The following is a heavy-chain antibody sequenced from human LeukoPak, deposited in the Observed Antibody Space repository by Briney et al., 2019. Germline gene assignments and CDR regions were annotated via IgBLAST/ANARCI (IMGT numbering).Heavy chain of an antibody. CDR2: IYHSGST. Sequence: SETLSRTCTVSGYSISSGYWWGWIRQPPGKGLERIGSIYHSGSTYYNPSLKSRVTISVDTSKNQFSLKLSSVTAADTAVYYCARDLVARSGWFDPWGQGTLVTVSS. J-gene: IGHJ5*02. CDR3: ARDLVARSGWFDP. CDR1: GYSISSGYW. D-gene: IGHD2-21*01. V-gene: IGHV4-38-2*02.